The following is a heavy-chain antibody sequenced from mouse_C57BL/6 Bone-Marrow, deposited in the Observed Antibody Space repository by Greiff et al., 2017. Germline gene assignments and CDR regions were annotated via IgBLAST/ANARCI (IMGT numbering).Heavy chain of an antibody. J-gene: IGHJ4*01. V-gene: IGHV5-4*01. D-gene: IGHD1-1*01. CDR2: ISDGGSYT. Sequence: EVQLVESGGGLVKPGGSLKLSCAASGFTFSSYAMSWVRQTPEKRLEWVATISDGGSYTYYPDNVKGRFTISRDNAKNNLYLQMSHLKSEDTAMYYCARAYYGSHAMDYWGQGTSVTVSS. CDR3: ARAYYGSHAMDY. CDR1: GFTFSSYA.